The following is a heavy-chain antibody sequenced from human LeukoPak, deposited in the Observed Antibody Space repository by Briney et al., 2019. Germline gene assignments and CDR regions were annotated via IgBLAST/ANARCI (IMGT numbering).Heavy chain of an antibody. D-gene: IGHD3-22*01. CDR2: IRYDGSNK. Sequence: GGSLRLSCAASGFTFSSYGMHWVRQAPGKGLEWVAFIRYDGSNKYYADSVKGRFTISRDNSKNTLYLQMNSLRAEDTAVYYCARDHTGGYYYDSAYGMDVWGQGTTVTVSS. V-gene: IGHV3-30*02. J-gene: IGHJ6*02. CDR1: GFTFSSYG. CDR3: ARDHTGGYYYDSAYGMDV.